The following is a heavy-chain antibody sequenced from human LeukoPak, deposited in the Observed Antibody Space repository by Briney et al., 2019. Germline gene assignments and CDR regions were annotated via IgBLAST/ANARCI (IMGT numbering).Heavy chain of an antibody. D-gene: IGHD3-22*01. J-gene: IGHJ3*02. CDR3: ARDLGSWYYDSSGYSVNAFDI. CDR2: IIPIFGTA. Sequence: RASVKVSCKASGGTFSSYAISWVRQAPGQGLEWMGGIIPIFGTANYAQKFQGRVTITADESTSTAYMELSRLRSDDTAVYYCARDLGSWYYDSSGYSVNAFDIWGQGTMVTVSS. V-gene: IGHV1-69*13. CDR1: GGTFSSYA.